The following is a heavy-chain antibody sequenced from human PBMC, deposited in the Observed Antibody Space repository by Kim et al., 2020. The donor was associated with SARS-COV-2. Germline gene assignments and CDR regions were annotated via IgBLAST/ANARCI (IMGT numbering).Heavy chain of an antibody. CDR2: IGTAGHR. Sequence: GGSLRLSCEASGFTFSNYDMHWVRQGTGEGLEWVSAIGTAGHRYYADSAKGRFNISRENAKNSLYLQLDSLRAGDTAVYYCTRVGWESHHYMDVWGKGTTVTVSS. CDR1: GFTFSNYD. D-gene: IGHD1-26*01. V-gene: IGHV3-13*01. CDR3: TRVGWESHHYMDV. J-gene: IGHJ6*03.